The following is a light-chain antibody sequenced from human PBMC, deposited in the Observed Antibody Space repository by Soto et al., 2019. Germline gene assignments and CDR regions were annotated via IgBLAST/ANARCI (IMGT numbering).Light chain of an antibody. Sequence: SKITESLSTMSASVGDRVTITCRASQSISSWLAWYQQKPGKAPKLLIYDASSLESGVPSRFSGSGSGTEFTLTISSLQPDDFATYYCQQYNSYSTFGQGAKVDI. CDR2: DAS. V-gene: IGKV1-5*01. J-gene: IGKJ1*01. CDR1: QSISSW. CDR3: QQYNSYST.